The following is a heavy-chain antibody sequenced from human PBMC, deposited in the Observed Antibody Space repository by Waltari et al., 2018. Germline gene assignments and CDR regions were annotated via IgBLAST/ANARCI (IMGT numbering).Heavy chain of an antibody. CDR1: GYSFTTYW. V-gene: IGHV5-51*01. Sequence: EVQLVQSGAEVKKHGESLKISCKGSGYSFTTYWIGWVLQMPGKGLEWMGIFYPGDSETRYRPSFQGQDTISADKSISTAYLQWSSLKASDTAIYYCARRSDSWGPWDYWGQGTLVTVSS. D-gene: IGHD6-13*01. J-gene: IGHJ4*02. CDR3: ARRSDSWGPWDY. CDR2: FYPGDSET.